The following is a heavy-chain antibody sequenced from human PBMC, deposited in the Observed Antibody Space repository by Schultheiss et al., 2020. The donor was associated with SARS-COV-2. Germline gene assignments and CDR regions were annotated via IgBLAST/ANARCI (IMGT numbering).Heavy chain of an antibody. J-gene: IGHJ3*02. CDR2: IYTSGST. Sequence: SETLSLTCTVSGGSISSSSYYWSWIRQPAGKGLEWIGRIYTSGSTNYNPSLKSRVTISVDTSKNQFSLKLSSVTAADTAVYYCARHLVDTAMNDAFDIWGQGTTVTVSS. CDR3: ARHLVDTAMNDAFDI. V-gene: IGHV4-61*02. D-gene: IGHD5-18*01. CDR1: GGSISSSSYY.